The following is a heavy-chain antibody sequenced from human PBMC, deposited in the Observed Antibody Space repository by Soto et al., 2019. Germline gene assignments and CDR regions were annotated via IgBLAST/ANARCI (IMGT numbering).Heavy chain of an antibody. CDR2: IIPIFGTA. V-gene: IGHV1-69*06. CDR3: ARCPYPVLYRDYYYYGMDA. J-gene: IGHJ6*02. D-gene: IGHD2-2*02. Sequence: SVKVYCTTAGGTFSGCAGSWGRQTPGRGLEWMGGIIPIFGTANYAQKFQGRVTITADKSTSTAYMELSSLRSEDTAVYYCARCPYPVLYRDYYYYGMDAWGQGPT. CDR1: GGTFSGCA.